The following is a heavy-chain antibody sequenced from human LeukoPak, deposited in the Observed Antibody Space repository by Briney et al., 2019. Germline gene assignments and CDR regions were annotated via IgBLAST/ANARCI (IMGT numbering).Heavy chain of an antibody. CDR3: ARNLHYDYVWGSYLTNDPAGFDY. D-gene: IGHD3-16*02. CDR2: INPNSGGT. J-gene: IGHJ4*02. CDR1: GYTFTGYY. V-gene: IGHV1-2*04. Sequence: ASVKVSCKASGYTFTGYYMHWVRQAPGQGLEWMGWINPNSGGTNYAQKFQGWVTMTRDTSISTAYMELSRLRSDDTAVYYCARNLHYDYVWGSYLTNDPAGFDYWGQGTLVTVSS.